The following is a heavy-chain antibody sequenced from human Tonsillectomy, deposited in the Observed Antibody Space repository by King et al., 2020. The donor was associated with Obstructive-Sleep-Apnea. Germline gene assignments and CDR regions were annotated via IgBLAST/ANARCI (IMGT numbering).Heavy chain of an antibody. V-gene: IGHV3-11*01. Sequence: VQLVESGGGLVKPGGSLRLSCAASGFTFSNYYMSWIRQAPGKGLEWVSYSSGSGITIYYADSVKGRFTLSRDNAENSLFLQMDSLRDEDTAVYYCARFRYGDYGKYYFDYWGQGTLVTISS. CDR1: GFTFSNYY. CDR2: SSGSGITI. CDR3: ARFRYGDYGKYYFDY. J-gene: IGHJ4*02. D-gene: IGHD4-17*01.